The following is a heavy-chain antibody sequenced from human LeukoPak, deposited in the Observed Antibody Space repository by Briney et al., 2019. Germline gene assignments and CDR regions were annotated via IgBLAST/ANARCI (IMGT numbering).Heavy chain of an antibody. CDR1: GFTFDDYA. Sequence: GGSLRLSCAASGFTFDDYAMHWVRQAPGKGLEWVSGISWNSGSIGYADSVKGRFTISRDNAKNSLYLQMNSLRAEDTALYYCAKDIRGAWAGYSSVFDYWGQGTLVTVSS. V-gene: IGHV3-9*01. CDR2: ISWNSGSI. D-gene: IGHD6-19*01. CDR3: AKDIRGAWAGYSSVFDY. J-gene: IGHJ4*02.